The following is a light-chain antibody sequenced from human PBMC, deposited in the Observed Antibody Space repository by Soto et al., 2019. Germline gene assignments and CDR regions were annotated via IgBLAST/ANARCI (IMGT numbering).Light chain of an antibody. V-gene: IGKV1-9*01. CDR1: QGISS. J-gene: IGKJ2*01. CDR2: GAS. Sequence: DIQLTQSPSFLSASVGDRVTITCRASQGISSLAWYQQPPGKAPKLLIYGASTLQRGVSSRFSGSGSGTEFTLTISSLQPEDFATYYCQHLNTYPRTFGQGTKLEVK. CDR3: QHLNTYPRT.